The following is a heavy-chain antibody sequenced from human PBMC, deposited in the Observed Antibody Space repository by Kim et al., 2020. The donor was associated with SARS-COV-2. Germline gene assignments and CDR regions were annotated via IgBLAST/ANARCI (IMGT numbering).Heavy chain of an antibody. CDR3: GGGARNDY. Sequence: GGSLRLSCTASGFAFSSYWMTWIRQVPGKGLEWVANIKQDGSETYYVDSVKGRFTISRNNAQNSLYLQMNSLRGDDTAVYYGGGGARNDYWGQGTRVTV. D-gene: IGHD1-26*01. CDR1: GFAFSSYW. V-gene: IGHV3-7*01. CDR2: IKQDGSET. J-gene: IGHJ4*02.